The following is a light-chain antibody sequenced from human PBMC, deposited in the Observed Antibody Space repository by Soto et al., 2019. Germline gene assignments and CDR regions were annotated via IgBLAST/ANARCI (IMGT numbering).Light chain of an antibody. Sequence: EIVLTQSPGTLSLSPGERATLSCRASQSVSSSYLAWYQQRPGQAPRLLIYGASSRASGIPDRFSGSGSGTDFTLSIRRLEPEDIAVYYCQQYGSSPYGFGQGTKLEIK. J-gene: IGKJ2*03. CDR1: QSVSSSY. V-gene: IGKV3-20*01. CDR2: GAS. CDR3: QQYGSSPYG.